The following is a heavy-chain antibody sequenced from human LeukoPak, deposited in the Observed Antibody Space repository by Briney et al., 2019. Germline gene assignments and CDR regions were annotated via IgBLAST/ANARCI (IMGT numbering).Heavy chain of an antibody. D-gene: IGHD3-22*01. V-gene: IGHV4-4*09. J-gene: IGHJ5*02. Sequence: SETLSLTCTVSGGSISSYYWSWIRQPPGKGLEWIGYIYTSGGTNYNPSLKSRVTISVDTSKNQFSLKLSSVTAADTAVYYCARSFAYYYDSSGYHYNWFDPWGQGTLVTVSS. CDR3: ARSFAYYYDSSGYHYNWFDP. CDR1: GGSISSYY. CDR2: IYTSGGT.